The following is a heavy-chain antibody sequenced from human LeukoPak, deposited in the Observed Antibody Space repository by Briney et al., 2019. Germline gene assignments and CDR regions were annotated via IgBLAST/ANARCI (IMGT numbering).Heavy chain of an antibody. CDR1: GYTFTSYY. CDR3: ATDVGYYEHYFDY. V-gene: IGHV1-46*01. CDR2: INPSGGST. J-gene: IGHJ4*02. D-gene: IGHD2/OR15-2a*01. Sequence: ASVKVSCKASGYTFTSYYMHWVRQAPGQGLEWMGIINPSGGSTSYAQKFQGRVAMTRDTTTSTVYMELSSLRSEDTAVYYCATDVGYYEHYFDYWGQGTLVTVSS.